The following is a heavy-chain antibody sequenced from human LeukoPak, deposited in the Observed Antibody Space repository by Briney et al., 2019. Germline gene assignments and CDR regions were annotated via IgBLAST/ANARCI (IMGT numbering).Heavy chain of an antibody. CDR3: ARDLTLDPQTY. J-gene: IGHJ4*02. V-gene: IGHV3-48*03. D-gene: IGHD1-1*01. CDR1: GFTFSSYE. CDR2: ISSSGSTI. Sequence: GGSLRLSCAASGFTFSSYEMNWVRQAPGKGLEWVSYISSSGSTIYYADSVKGRFTISRDNAKNSLYLQMNSLRAEDTAVYYCARDLTLDPQTYWGQGTLVTVSS.